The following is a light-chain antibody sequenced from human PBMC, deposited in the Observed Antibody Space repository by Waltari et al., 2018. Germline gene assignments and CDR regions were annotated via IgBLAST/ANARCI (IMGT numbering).Light chain of an antibody. CDR3: CSYAGSSTFVV. CDR2: EVS. J-gene: IGLJ2*01. Sequence: QSAPTQPASVSGSPGQPITISCTGTSSDVGSSNLVSWYQQHPGKAPKLMIYEVSKRPSGVSNRFSGSKSGNTASLTISGLQAEDEADYYCCSYAGSSTFVVFGGGTKLTVL. V-gene: IGLV2-23*02. CDR1: SSDVGSSNL.